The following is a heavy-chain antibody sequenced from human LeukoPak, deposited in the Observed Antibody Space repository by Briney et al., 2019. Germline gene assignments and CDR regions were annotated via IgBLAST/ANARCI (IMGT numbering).Heavy chain of an antibody. V-gene: IGHV1-2*02. CDR3: AQTPSGYWWTLGY. CDR1: GYTFIFYY. Sequence: ASVKVSCKASGYTFIFYYIHWVRQAPGQGLEWMGWINPNSGDTKYAQKFQGRVTMTRDTSISTAYMELSRLRSDDTAVYYCAQTPSGYWWTLGYWGQGTLVTVSS. J-gene: IGHJ4*02. D-gene: IGHD3-22*01. CDR2: INPNSGDT.